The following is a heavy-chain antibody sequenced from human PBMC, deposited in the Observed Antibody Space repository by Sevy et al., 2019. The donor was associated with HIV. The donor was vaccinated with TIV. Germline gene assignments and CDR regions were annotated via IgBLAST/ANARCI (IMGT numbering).Heavy chain of an antibody. CDR1: GYTFTSYY. Sequence: ASVKVSCRASGYTFTSYYMHWVRQAPGQGLEWMGIINPSGGSTSYAQKFQGRVTMTRDTSTSTVYMELGSLRSEDTAVYYCARSSYYYGSGSYFINWFDPWGQGTLVTVSS. J-gene: IGHJ5*02. CDR3: ARSSYYYGSGSYFINWFDP. D-gene: IGHD3-10*01. V-gene: IGHV1-46*01. CDR2: INPSGGST.